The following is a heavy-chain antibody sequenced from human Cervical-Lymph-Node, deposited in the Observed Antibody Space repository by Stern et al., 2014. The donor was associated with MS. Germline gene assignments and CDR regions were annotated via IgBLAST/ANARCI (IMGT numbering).Heavy chain of an antibody. J-gene: IGHJ5*02. D-gene: IGHD2-15*01. V-gene: IGHV1-69*01. Sequence: VQLVESGAEVKKPGSSVKVSCKASGGTFSSYAISWVRQAPGQGLEWMGGIIPIFGTANYAQKFQGRVTITADESTSTAYMELSSLRSEDTAVYYCARLYCSGGSCYGGGWFDPWGQGTLVTVSS. CDR1: GGTFSSYA. CDR2: IIPIFGTA. CDR3: ARLYCSGGSCYGGGWFDP.